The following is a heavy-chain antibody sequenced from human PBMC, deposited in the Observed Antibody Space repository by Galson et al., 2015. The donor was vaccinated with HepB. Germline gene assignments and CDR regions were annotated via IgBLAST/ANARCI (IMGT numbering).Heavy chain of an antibody. CDR1: GFTFSSYS. CDR2: ISSSSSYI. CDR3: ARDGFGADLFDY. J-gene: IGHJ4*02. D-gene: IGHD3-10*01. Sequence: LRLSCAASGFTFSSYSMNWVRQAPGKGLEWVSSISSSSSYIYYADSVKGRFTISRDNAKNSLYLQMNSLRAEDTAVYYCARDGFGADLFDYWGQGTLVTVSS. V-gene: IGHV3-21*01.